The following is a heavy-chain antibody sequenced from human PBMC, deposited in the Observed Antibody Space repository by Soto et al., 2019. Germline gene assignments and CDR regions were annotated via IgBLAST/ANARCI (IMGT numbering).Heavy chain of an antibody. Sequence: QVQLQESGPGLVKPSETLSLPCIVSAGSVSNDAYYWSWIRQPPGTGLEWIGYIYHSGSTYHNPSLQSRVTFSADPSANQFSLKVTSVTAADTSVYYCARLGIGWEFPFDYWGQGTLVNVSS. CDR3: ARLGIGWEFPFDY. CDR2: IYHSGST. J-gene: IGHJ4*02. CDR1: AGSVSNDAYY. D-gene: IGHD1-26*01. V-gene: IGHV4-61*08.